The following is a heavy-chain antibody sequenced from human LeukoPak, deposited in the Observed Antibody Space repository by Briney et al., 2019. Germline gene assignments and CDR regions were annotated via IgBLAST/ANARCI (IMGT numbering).Heavy chain of an antibody. D-gene: IGHD2-2*01. CDR3: ACYRPAATWDY. CDR2: IYYSGST. CDR1: GGSISSYY. J-gene: IGHJ4*02. V-gene: IGHV4-59*01. Sequence: SETLSLTCTVSGGSISSYYWSWIRQPPGKGLEWIGYIYYSGSTNYNPSLKSRVTISVDTSKNQFSLKLSSVTAADTAVYYCACYRPAATWDYWGQGTLVTVSS.